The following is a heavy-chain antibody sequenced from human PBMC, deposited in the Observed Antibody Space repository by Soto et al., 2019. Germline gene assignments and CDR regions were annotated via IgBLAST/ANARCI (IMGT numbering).Heavy chain of an antibody. D-gene: IGHD2-21*01. Sequence: GGSLRLSFEASGFTFSSYWMHWVRQTPGKGLEWLLRTNTDGKSAKFADSVKGRFTLSRDNASNRLFLEMHSLIAEDTAVYYCARELPISWSFHXWGQGTPVTVSX. CDR3: ARELPISWSFHX. V-gene: IGHV3-74*01. CDR1: GFTFSSYW. J-gene: IGHJ5*02. CDR2: TNTDGKSA.